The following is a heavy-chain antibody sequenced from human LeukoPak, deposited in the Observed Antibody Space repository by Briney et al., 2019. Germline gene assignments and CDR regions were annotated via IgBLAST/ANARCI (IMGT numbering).Heavy chain of an antibody. CDR3: ARKDSYFDY. CDR2: ISSSSSTI. CDR1: GFTFSSYS. J-gene: IGHJ4*02. V-gene: IGHV3-48*01. D-gene: IGHD3/OR15-3a*01. Sequence: GGSLRLSCAASGFTFSSYSMNWVRQAPGKGLEWVSYISSSSSTIYYADSVKGRFTISRDNSKNTLYLQMNSLRAEDTAVYYCARKDSYFDYWGQGTLVTVSS.